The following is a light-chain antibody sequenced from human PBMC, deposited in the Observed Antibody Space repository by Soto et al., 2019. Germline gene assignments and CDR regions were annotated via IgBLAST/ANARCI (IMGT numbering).Light chain of an antibody. CDR3: QPYNNWPLT. V-gene: IGKV3-15*01. J-gene: IGKJ4*01. Sequence: EIVMRQSPATLSVYPGEGATLSCRASQGIGDTIAWYQHKPGQTPRLIIYDTSTRATGVPTRFSGSRSGAEFTLTINSLQSEDFAVYYCQPYNNWPLTFGGGTKVDIK. CDR2: DTS. CDR1: QGIGDT.